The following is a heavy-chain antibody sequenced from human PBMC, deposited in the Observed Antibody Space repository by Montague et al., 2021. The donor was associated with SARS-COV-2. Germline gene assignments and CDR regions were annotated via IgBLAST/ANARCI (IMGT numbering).Heavy chain of an antibody. CDR1: GGSISSYY. CDR3: ARDLIVYDYVWGSYRPYGMDV. Sequence: SETLSLTCTVSGGSISSYYWSWIRQPAWKGLEWIGRTYTSGSTNYNPSLKSRVTMSVDTSKSQFSLKLSSVTAADTAVYYCARDLIVYDYVWGSYRPYGMDVWGQGTTVTVSS. CDR2: TYTSGST. V-gene: IGHV4-4*07. D-gene: IGHD3-16*02. J-gene: IGHJ6*02.